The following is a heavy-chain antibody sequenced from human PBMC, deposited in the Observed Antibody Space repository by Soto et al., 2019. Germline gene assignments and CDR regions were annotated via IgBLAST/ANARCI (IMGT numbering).Heavy chain of an antibody. CDR1: GFTCDDYS. D-gene: IGHD3-10*01. CDR2: ISWNSGSI. V-gene: IGHV3-9*01. Sequence: EVQLVESWGGLVQPGRSLRLSCAASGFTCDDYSMHWVRQAPGKGLEWVSGISWNSGSIGYADSVKGRFTIYRDKAKHSLYLQLNSLRAEDTALYYCEKDRGSMVRGVRNDFDIWGKWTMDTVSS. J-gene: IGHJ3*02. CDR3: EKDRGSMVRGVRNDFDI.